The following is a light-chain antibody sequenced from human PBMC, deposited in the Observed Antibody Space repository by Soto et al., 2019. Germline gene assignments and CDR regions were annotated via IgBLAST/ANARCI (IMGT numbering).Light chain of an antibody. CDR2: YAS. CDR3: QQYNNWPPIT. Sequence: EILMTQSPATLSVSLGERATLSCRASQSVRHNLAWYQQKPGQAPRLLIYYASTRATGIPARFSGSGSGTECTLTISSLQSEDFALYYCQQYNNWPPITFGQGTRLEIK. V-gene: IGKV3-15*01. CDR1: QSVRHN. J-gene: IGKJ5*01.